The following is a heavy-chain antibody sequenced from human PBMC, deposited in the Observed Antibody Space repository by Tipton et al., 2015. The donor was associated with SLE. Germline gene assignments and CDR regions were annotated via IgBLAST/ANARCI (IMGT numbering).Heavy chain of an antibody. CDR3: TTDNGMDTGMGWYFDL. Sequence: SLRLSCAASGFTFSNAWMSWVRQAPGKGLEWVGRIKSKTDGGTTDYAAPVKGRFTISRDDSKNTLYLQMNSLKTEDTAVYYCTTDNGMDTGMGWYFDLWGRGTLVTVSS. V-gene: IGHV3-15*01. D-gene: IGHD5-18*01. CDR2: IKSKTDGGTT. J-gene: IGHJ2*01. CDR1: GFTFSNAW.